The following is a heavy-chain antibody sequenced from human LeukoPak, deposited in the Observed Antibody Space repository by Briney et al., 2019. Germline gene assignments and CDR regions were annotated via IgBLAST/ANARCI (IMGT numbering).Heavy chain of an antibody. J-gene: IGHJ6*03. CDR2: INHSGST. CDR1: GGSFSGYY. V-gene: IGHV4-34*01. D-gene: IGHD2-2*01. CDR3: ARRRPGGYCSSTSCYGGSYYMDV. Sequence: SETLSLTCAVYGGSFSGYYWSWIRQPPGKGLEWIGEINHSGSTNYNPSLKNRVTISVDTSKNQFSLKLSSVTAADTAVYYCARRRPGGYCSSTSCYGGSYYMDVWGKGTTVTVSS.